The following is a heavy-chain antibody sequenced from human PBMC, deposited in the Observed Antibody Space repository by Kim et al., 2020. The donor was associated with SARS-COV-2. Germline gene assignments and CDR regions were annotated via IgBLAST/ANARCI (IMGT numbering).Heavy chain of an antibody. CDR2: IYYSGST. D-gene: IGHD1-26*01. CDR1: GGSISSSSYY. Sequence: SETLSLTCTVSGGSISSSSYYWGWIRQPPGKGLEWIGSIYYSGSTYYNPSLKSRVTISVDTSKNQFSLKLSSVTAADTAVYYCARKKSLIVGAPQQYFDYWGQGTLVTVSS. V-gene: IGHV4-39*01. CDR3: ARKKSLIVGAPQQYFDY. J-gene: IGHJ4*02.